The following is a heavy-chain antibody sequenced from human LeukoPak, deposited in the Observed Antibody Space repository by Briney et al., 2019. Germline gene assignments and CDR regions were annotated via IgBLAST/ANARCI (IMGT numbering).Heavy chain of an antibody. V-gene: IGHV3-21*01. CDR1: GFTFSSYS. Sequence: GGSLRLSCAASGFTFSSYSMNWVRQAPGKGLEWVSPISSSSSYIYYADSVKGRFTISRDNAKNSLYLQMNSLRAEDTAVYYCAKASDPDYGDYVNFDYWGQETLVTGSS. D-gene: IGHD4-17*01. CDR2: ISSSSSYI. J-gene: IGHJ4*02. CDR3: AKASDPDYGDYVNFDY.